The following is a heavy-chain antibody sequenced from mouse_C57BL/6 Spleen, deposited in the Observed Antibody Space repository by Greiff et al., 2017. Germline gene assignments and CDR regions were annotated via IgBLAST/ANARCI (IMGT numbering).Heavy chain of an antibody. CDR2: IYPGDGDT. CDR1: GYAFSSSW. Sequence: VQLQQSGPELVKPGASVKISCKASGYAFSSSWMNWVKQRPGKGLEWIGRIYPGDGDTNYNGKFKGKDTLTADKSSSTAYMQLSSLTSEDSAVYFCARTYSNYVGFAYWGQGTLVTVSA. CDR3: ARTYSNYVGFAY. V-gene: IGHV1-82*01. J-gene: IGHJ3*01. D-gene: IGHD2-5*01.